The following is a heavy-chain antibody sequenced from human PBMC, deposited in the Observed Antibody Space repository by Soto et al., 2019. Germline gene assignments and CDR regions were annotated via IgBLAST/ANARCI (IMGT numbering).Heavy chain of an antibody. D-gene: IGHD6-13*01. CDR1: GFSFSTSAVG. V-gene: IGHV2-5*02. Sequence: QITLTESGPTLVKPTQTLTLTCTFSGFSFSTSAVGVGWIRQPPGKALEWLALIYWDDDKRYSPFLKSRLTITKDTPTNQIVPTMTTMDPADTGTYYCAHLVWSASGTRYYFAYGGQGTLVTVSS. J-gene: IGHJ4*02. CDR3: AHLVWSASGTRYYFAY. CDR2: IYWDDDK.